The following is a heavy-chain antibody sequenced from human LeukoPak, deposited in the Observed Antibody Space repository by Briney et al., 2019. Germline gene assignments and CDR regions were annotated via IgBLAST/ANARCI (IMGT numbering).Heavy chain of an antibody. CDR3: AKAVRSMVTGGGYFDS. V-gene: IGHV3-23*01. J-gene: IGHJ4*02. Sequence: GGSLRLSCAASGFSFSNYAMSWVRQAPGKGLEWVSYLSGGGDSRYYADSVMGRFTISRDNSKNTLYLQMNSLRAEDTAVYYCAKAVRSMVTGGGYFDSWGQGTLVTVSS. CDR1: GFSFSNYA. CDR2: LSGGGDSR. D-gene: IGHD3-10*01.